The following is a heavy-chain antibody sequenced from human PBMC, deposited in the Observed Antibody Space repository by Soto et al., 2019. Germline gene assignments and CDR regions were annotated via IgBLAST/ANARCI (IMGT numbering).Heavy chain of an antibody. J-gene: IGHJ3*02. CDR2: ISYDGSNK. CDR3: AKAMVVVTAISGGGGFDK. CDR1: GFTFSSYG. Sequence: GGSLRLSCAASGFTFSSYGMHWVRQAPGKGLEWVAVISYDGSNKYCADSVKGRFTISRDNSKNTLYLQMSSLRAEDTAVYYCAKAMVVVTAISGGGGFDKWGRGTLVTVSS. V-gene: IGHV3-30*18. D-gene: IGHD2-21*02.